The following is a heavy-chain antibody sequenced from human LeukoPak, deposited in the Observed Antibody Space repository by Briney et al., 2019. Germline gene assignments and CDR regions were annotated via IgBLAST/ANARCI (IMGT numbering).Heavy chain of an antibody. CDR2: ITLSGGST. J-gene: IGHJ4*02. D-gene: IGHD3-10*01. CDR3: VRAPGNYYHPFDY. CDR1: GFTFSSYD. V-gene: IGHV3-23*01. Sequence: GGSLRLSCAASGFTFSSYDMSWVRQAPGKGLEWVSSITLSGGSTFYADSVKGRFTISRDNSKNTLFLEMNSLGTEDTAVYFCVRAPGNYYHPFDYGGREPLVTVSS.